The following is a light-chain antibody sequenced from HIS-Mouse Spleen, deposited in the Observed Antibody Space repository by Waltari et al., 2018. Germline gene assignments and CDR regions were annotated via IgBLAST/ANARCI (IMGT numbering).Light chain of an antibody. Sequence: QSALTQPASVSGSPGQSITISCTGTSRDVGGYNYVSWYQPHPGKAPKPMIYEVSNRPSGVSNRFSGSKSGNTASLTISGLQAEDEADYYCSSYTSSSTLVFGGGTKLTVL. CDR1: SRDVGGYNY. CDR3: SSYTSSSTLV. CDR2: EVS. V-gene: IGLV2-14*01. J-gene: IGLJ3*02.